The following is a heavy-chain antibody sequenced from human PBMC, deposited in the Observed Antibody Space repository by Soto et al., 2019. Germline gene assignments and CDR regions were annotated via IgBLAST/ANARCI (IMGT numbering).Heavy chain of an antibody. CDR2: IDPSDSYT. Sequence: SGESLKISCKGSGYSFTSYWISWVRQMPGKGLEWMGRIDPSDSYTNYSPSFQGHVTISADKSISTAYLQWSSLKASDTAMYYCARHCSSTSCYPNYYYYGMDVWGQGTTVTVSS. CDR1: GYSFTSYW. J-gene: IGHJ6*02. D-gene: IGHD2-2*01. V-gene: IGHV5-10-1*01. CDR3: ARHCSSTSCYPNYYYYGMDV.